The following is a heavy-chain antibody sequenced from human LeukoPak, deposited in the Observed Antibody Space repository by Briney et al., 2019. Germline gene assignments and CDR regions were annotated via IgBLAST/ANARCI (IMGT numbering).Heavy chain of an antibody. CDR1: GASMSDHS. Sequence: PSETLSLTCSVSGASMSDHSWSWIRQPPGKGLEWIANIDDTGFTNDNPSLKSRVTSSIDTSKNQFSLRLTSVTAADTAVYYCAKGTTVATRHYYSYSMDAGGKGTTVTV. J-gene: IGHJ6*03. V-gene: IGHV4-59*11. CDR3: AKGTTVATRHYYSYSMDA. CDR2: IDDTGFT. D-gene: IGHD4-23*01.